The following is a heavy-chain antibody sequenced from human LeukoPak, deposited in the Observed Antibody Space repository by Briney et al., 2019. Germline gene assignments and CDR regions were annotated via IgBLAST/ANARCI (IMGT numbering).Heavy chain of an antibody. CDR2: ISSSSSYK. D-gene: IGHD1-26*01. V-gene: IGHV3-21*04. CDR1: GFTFSFYS. J-gene: IGHJ4*02. Sequence: GGSLRLSCAGSGFTFSFYSMNWVRQAPGKGLEWVSSISSSSSYKYYADSVKGRFTISRDNSKNTLYLQMNSLRAEDTAVYYCARSAGATRMYFDYWGQGTLVTVSS. CDR3: ARSAGATRMYFDY.